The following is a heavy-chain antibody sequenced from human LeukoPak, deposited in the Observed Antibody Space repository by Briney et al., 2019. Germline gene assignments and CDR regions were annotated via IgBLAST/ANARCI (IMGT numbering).Heavy chain of an antibody. V-gene: IGHV3-30*18. CDR1: GFTFSSYG. Sequence: GGSLRLSCAASGFTFSSYGMHWVRQAPGKGLEWVAVISYDGSNKYYADSVKGRFTISRDNSKNTLYLQMNSLRAEDTAVYYCAKDLRGYYYGSGSSLYYYYGMDVWGQGTTVTVSS. CDR2: ISYDGSNK. CDR3: AKDLRGYYYGSGSSLYYYYGMDV. D-gene: IGHD3-10*01. J-gene: IGHJ6*02.